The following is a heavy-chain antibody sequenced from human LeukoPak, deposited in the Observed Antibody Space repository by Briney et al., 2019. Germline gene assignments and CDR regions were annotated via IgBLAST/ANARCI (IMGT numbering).Heavy chain of an antibody. CDR1: GGSFSGYY. D-gene: IGHD6-19*01. J-gene: IGHJ4*02. V-gene: IGHV4-34*01. CDR3: ATLPRAVAGTLQSRPPHDE. CDR2: INHSGST. Sequence: SETLSLTCAVYGGSFSGYYWSWIRQPPGKGLEWIGEINHSGSTNYNPSLKSRVTISVDTSKNQFSLKLSSVTAADTAVYYCATLPRAVAGTLQSRPPHDEWGQGTLVTVSS.